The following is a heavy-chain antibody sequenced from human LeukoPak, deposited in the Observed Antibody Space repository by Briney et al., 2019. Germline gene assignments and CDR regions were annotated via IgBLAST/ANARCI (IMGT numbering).Heavy chain of an antibody. Sequence: PGGSLRLSCAVSGLTVSSNYMSWVRQAPGKGLEWVSAIYNGGSTFYADSVKGRFTISRDNSKNTLYLQMNSLRAEDTAVYYCARDPYNSGSSYFDYWGQGTLVTVSS. D-gene: IGHD3-10*01. J-gene: IGHJ4*02. CDR2: IYNGGST. V-gene: IGHV3-53*01. CDR1: GLTVSSNY. CDR3: ARDPYNSGSSYFDY.